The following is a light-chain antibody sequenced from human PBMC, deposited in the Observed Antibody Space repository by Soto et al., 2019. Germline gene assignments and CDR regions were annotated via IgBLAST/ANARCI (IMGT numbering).Light chain of an antibody. V-gene: IGKV3-15*01. CDR3: QHYYKWPLS. CDR2: GAS. Sequence: IVITQSPATLSVSRVERAALAWMASQSVSSNLAWYQQKPGQAPRLLIYGASTRATGIPARFSGSGSGTEFTLTISGLQSDDFALFFCQHYYKWPLSFGGGTKVDIK. CDR1: QSVSSN. J-gene: IGKJ4*01.